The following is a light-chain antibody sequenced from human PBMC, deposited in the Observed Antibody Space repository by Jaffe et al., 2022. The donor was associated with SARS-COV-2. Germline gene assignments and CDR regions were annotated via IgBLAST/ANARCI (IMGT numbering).Light chain of an antibody. V-gene: IGLV2-11*01. CDR2: DVF. CDR1: SNGVGGYNH. J-gene: IGLJ3*02. Sequence: QSALTQPRSVSGSPGQSVTISCTGDSNGVGGYNHVSWYQQHPGEAPKLMIYDVFKRPSGVPDRFSGSKSAGTASLTISGLQADDEADYHCCSYAGSFWVFGGGTKLTVL. CDR3: CSYAGSFWV.